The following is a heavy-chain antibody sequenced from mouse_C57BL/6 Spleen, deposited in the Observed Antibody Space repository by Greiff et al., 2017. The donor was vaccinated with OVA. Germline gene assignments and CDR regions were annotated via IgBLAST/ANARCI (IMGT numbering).Heavy chain of an antibody. Sequence: QVQLQQSGPGLVQPSQSLSITCTVSGFSLTSYGVHWVRQSPGKGLEWLGVIWSGGCTDYNAAFISRLSISKDNSKSQVFFKMNSLQADDTAIYYCARLGDYDSSSYAMDYWGQGTSVTVSS. CDR1: GFSLTSYG. D-gene: IGHD1-1*01. CDR2: IWSGGCT. CDR3: ARLGDYDSSSYAMDY. V-gene: IGHV2-2*01. J-gene: IGHJ4*01.